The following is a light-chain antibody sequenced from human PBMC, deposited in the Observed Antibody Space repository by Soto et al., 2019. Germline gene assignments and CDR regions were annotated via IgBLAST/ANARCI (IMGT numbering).Light chain of an antibody. CDR2: AAS. CDR3: QQYTT. Sequence: EIALTQSPGTLSLPPGERATLSCRASQSVSNNYLAWYQQKPGQAPRLLIYAASSRATGIPDRFSGSGSGTDFTLTISRLEPEDFAVYYCQQYTTFGQGTKVDIK. J-gene: IGKJ1*01. V-gene: IGKV3-20*01. CDR1: QSVSNNY.